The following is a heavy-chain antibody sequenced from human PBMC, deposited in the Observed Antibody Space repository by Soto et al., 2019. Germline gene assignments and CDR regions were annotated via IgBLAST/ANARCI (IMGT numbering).Heavy chain of an antibody. J-gene: IGHJ4*02. CDR1: GFTFNNYC. CDR3: ARYSGNDCIDY. Sequence: EVQLVESGGTLVQPGGSLRLSCVVSGFTFNNYCMSWVRQAPGKGLEWVANIKHDGSEKYYLDSVMGRFTISRDDAKNSLYLQMSSLRVEDTAMYYCARYSGNDCIDYWGQGTLVTVSS. D-gene: IGHD5-12*01. CDR2: IKHDGSEK. V-gene: IGHV3-7*04.